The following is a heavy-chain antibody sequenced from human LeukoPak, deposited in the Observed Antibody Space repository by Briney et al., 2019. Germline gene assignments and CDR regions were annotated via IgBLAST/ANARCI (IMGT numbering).Heavy chain of an antibody. V-gene: IGHV4-34*01. CDR2: INHSGST. CDR1: GGSFSGYY. J-gene: IGHJ4*02. Sequence: SETLSLTCGVYGGSFSGYYWSWIRQPPGKGLEWIGEINHSGSTNYNPSLKSRVTISVDTSKNQFSLKLSSVTAADTAVYYCARGRLRGYYFDYWGQGTLVTVSS. D-gene: IGHD5-18*01. CDR3: ARGRLRGYYFDY.